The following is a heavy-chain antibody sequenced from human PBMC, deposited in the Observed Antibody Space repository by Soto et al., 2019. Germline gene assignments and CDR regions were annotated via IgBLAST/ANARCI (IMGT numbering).Heavy chain of an antibody. CDR3: ARRVANYYDIGGDAFDI. Sequence: GESLKISCKGSGYSFTSYWIGWVRRMPGKGLEWMGIIYPGDSDTRYSPSFQGQVTISADKSISTAYLQWSSLKASDTAMYYCARRVANYYDIGGDAFDIWGQGTMVTVSS. CDR1: GYSFTSYW. D-gene: IGHD3-22*01. CDR2: IYPGDSDT. J-gene: IGHJ3*02. V-gene: IGHV5-51*01.